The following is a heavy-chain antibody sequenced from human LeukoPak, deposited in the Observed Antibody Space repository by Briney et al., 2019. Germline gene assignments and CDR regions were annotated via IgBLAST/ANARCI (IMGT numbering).Heavy chain of an antibody. Sequence: PSETLSLTCAVYGGSFSGYYWSWIRQPPGKGLEWIGYIYYSGSAYYNPSLKSRVTISVDTSKNQFSLKLSSVTAADTAVYYCARLNYYDSSGYWAYFDYWGQGTLVTVSS. V-gene: IGHV4-34*01. CDR1: GGSFSGYY. CDR2: IYYSGSA. D-gene: IGHD3-22*01. J-gene: IGHJ4*02. CDR3: ARLNYYDSSGYWAYFDY.